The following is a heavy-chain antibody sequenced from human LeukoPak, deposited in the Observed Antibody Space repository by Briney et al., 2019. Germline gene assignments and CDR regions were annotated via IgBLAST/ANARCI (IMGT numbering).Heavy chain of an antibody. CDR2: IYTSGST. CDR3: ARRTSTTVHQTSGVYYYYMDV. CDR1: GGSFSGYY. V-gene: IGHV4-4*09. Sequence: SETLSLTCAVYGGSFSGYYWSWLRQPPGKGLEWIGYIYTSGSTNYNPSLKSRVTISVDTSKNQFSLKLSSVTAADTAVYYCARRTSTTVHQTSGVYYYYMDVWGKGTTVTVSS. D-gene: IGHD4-17*01. J-gene: IGHJ6*03.